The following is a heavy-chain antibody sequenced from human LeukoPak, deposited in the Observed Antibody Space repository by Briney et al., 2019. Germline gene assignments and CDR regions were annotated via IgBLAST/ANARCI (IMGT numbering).Heavy chain of an antibody. V-gene: IGHV1-69*05. CDR2: IIPILGTA. J-gene: IGHJ5*02. Sequence: SVKVTCKSSGGTFSSYAISWVRQAPGQGLEWMGGIIPILGTANYAQKFQGRVTITTDESTSTAYMKLSSLRSEDTAVYCCARVWRQRGYSYGGDWFDPWGQGTLVTVP. D-gene: IGHD5-18*01. CDR3: ARVWRQRGYSYGGDWFDP. CDR1: GGTFSSYA.